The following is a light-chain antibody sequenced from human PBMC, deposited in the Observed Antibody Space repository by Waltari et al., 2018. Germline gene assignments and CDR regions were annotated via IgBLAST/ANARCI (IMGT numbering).Light chain of an antibody. Sequence: DIVINQSPDSLAVSLGERATITRHSSRSVLYSGNNKNYLAWYQQKLGQPPKLVIYWASTRESGVPARFSGSGSGTDFTLTISSLQAEDVAVYYCQQYITNLGTFGPGTRVDIK. CDR3: QQYITNLGT. V-gene: IGKV4-1*01. CDR1: RSVLYSGNNKNY. J-gene: IGKJ3*01. CDR2: WAS.